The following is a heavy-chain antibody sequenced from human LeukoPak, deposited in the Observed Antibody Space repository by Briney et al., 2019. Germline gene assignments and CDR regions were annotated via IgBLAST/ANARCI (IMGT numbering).Heavy chain of an antibody. J-gene: IGHJ4*02. Sequence: GGSVSLSCGVSGFTLRSYTMLWLRQAPGKGLEGVSIITTSDGTTYYAGSVTGCFPAPRDNSKNTLFLQMNSLRAEYTAVYYCAKDGGLWVSAHWGDCWGRGTLVSVSS. CDR3: AKDGGLWVSAHWGDC. V-gene: IGHV3-23*01. D-gene: IGHD7-27*01. CDR1: GFTLRSYT. CDR2: ITTSDGTT.